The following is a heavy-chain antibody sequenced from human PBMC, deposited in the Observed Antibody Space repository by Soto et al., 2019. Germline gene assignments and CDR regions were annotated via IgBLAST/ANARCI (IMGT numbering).Heavy chain of an antibody. V-gene: IGHV1-18*01. J-gene: IGHJ3*02. CDR1: GYTFTSYG. CDR3: ARDMKWNDVNFHAFDI. Sequence: ASVKVSCKASGYTFTSYGISWVRQAPGQGLEWMGWISAYNGNTNYAQKLQGRVTMTTDTSTSTAYMELRSLRSDDTAVYYCARDMKWNDVNFHAFDIWGQGTMVTVSS. CDR2: ISAYNGNT. D-gene: IGHD1-1*01.